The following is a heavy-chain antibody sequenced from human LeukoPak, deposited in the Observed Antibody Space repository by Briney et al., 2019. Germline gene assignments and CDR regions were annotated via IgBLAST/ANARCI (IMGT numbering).Heavy chain of an antibody. CDR1: GGTFSSHA. D-gene: IGHD3-10*01. Sequence: TVKVSCKASGGTFSSHAISWVRQAPGQGLEWMGGIIPIFGTANYAQKFQGRVTITADESTSTAYMELSSLRSEDTAVYYCARDRPEYYGGFDYWGQGTLVTVSS. CDR3: ARDRPEYYGGFDY. CDR2: IIPIFGTA. J-gene: IGHJ4*02. V-gene: IGHV1-69*13.